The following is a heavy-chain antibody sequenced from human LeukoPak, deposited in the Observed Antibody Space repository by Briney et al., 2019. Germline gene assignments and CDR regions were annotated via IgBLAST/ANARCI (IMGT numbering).Heavy chain of an antibody. CDR3: ASSPGITGTTHGY. V-gene: IGHV4-39*07. D-gene: IGHD1-20*01. CDR1: GGSISSSSYY. Sequence: KASETLSLTCTVSGGSISSSSYYWGWIRQPPGKGLEWIGSIYYSGSTYYNPSLKSRVTISVDTSKNQFSLKLSSVSAADTAVYYCASSPGITGTTHGYWGQGTLVTVSS. J-gene: IGHJ4*02. CDR2: IYYSGST.